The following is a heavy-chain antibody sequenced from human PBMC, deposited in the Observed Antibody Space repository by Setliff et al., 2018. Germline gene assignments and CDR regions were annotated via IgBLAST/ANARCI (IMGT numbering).Heavy chain of an antibody. Sequence: PSETLSLTCNVSGDSMNDNHWTWIRQPPGKGLEWIGYIYTSGGTNYNPSLKSRVTISVGMSKNQFSLKLSSVIAADTAVYYCARGVSSVSWTPRYWGRGILVTVSS. J-gene: IGHJ4*02. CDR1: GDSMNDNH. CDR3: ARGVSSVSWTPRY. D-gene: IGHD6-19*01. CDR2: IYTSGGT. V-gene: IGHV4-4*08.